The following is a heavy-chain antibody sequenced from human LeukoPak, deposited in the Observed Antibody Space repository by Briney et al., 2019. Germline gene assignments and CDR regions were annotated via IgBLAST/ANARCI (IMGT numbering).Heavy chain of an antibody. CDR3: AREVLRYFDWSYGMDV. CDR2: ISSSGSTI. Sequence: GGSLRLSCAASGFTLSSYEMNWVRQAPGKGLEWVSYISSSGSTIYYADSVKGRFTISRDNAKNSLYLQMNSLRAEDTAVYYCAREVLRYFDWSYGMDVWGKGTTVTVSS. D-gene: IGHD3-9*01. V-gene: IGHV3-48*03. CDR1: GFTLSSYE. J-gene: IGHJ6*04.